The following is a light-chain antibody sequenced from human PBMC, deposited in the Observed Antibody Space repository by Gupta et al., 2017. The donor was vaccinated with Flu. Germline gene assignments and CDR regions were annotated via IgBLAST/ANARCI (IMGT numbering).Light chain of an antibody. CDR3: QVWDSSNNHVV. V-gene: IGLV3-21*02. Sequence: YVLTQPPSVSVAPGQTARITCGGNNIGIKSVHWFQQRPGQAPVLVVYADSGRPSGIPERFSGSNSENTATLTITRVEAGEEADYYCQVWDSSNNHVVFGGGTKLTVL. J-gene: IGLJ2*01. CDR2: ADS. CDR1: NIGIKS.